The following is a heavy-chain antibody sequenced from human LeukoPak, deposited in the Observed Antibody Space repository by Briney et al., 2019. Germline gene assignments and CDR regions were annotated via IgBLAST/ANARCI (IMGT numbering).Heavy chain of an antibody. D-gene: IGHD6-25*01. CDR3: ARGAASYYGMDV. J-gene: IGHJ6*02. Sequence: SQTLSLTCPVSGGSISSGGYSWSWIRQPPGKGLEWIGYIYHSGSTYYNPSLKSRVTISVDRSKNQFSLKLSSVTAADTAVYYCARGAASYYGMDVWGQGTTVTVSS. CDR2: IYHSGST. V-gene: IGHV4-30-2*01. CDR1: GGSISSGGYS.